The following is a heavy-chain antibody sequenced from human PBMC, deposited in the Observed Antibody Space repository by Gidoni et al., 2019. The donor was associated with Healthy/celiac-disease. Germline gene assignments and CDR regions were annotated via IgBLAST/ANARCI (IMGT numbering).Heavy chain of an antibody. CDR1: GFTFCSYW. CDR3: ARDQYYYDSSGYYDAFDI. Sequence: EVQLVESGGGLVQFGGSLRLSCAASGFTFCSYWMHWVRQVPGKGLEWVSRINSDGSSTSYADSVKGRFTISRDNAKNTLYLQMNSLRAEDTAVYYCARDQYYYDSSGYYDAFDIWGQGTMVTVSS. D-gene: IGHD3-22*01. V-gene: IGHV3-74*01. CDR2: INSDGSST. J-gene: IGHJ3*02.